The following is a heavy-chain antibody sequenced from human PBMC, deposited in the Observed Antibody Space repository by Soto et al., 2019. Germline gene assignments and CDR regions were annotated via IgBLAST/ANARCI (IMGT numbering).Heavy chain of an antibody. J-gene: IGHJ4*02. Sequence: QVQLQQWGAGLLKPSETLSLTCAVYGGSFSGYYWSWIRQPPGKGLEWIGEINHSGSTNYNPSLKSRVTISVDTSKNQFSLKLSSVTAADTAVYYCARATTVTTRGDYWGQGTLVTVSS. D-gene: IGHD4-17*01. CDR3: ARATTVTTRGDY. CDR2: INHSGST. V-gene: IGHV4-34*01. CDR1: GGSFSGYY.